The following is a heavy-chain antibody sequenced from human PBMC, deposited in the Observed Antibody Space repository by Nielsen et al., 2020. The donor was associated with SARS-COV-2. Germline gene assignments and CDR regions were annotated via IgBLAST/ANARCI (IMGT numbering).Heavy chain of an antibody. CDR2: ISGSGGST. V-gene: IGHV3-23*01. Sequence: GGSLRLSCAASGFTFSSYAMSWVRQASGKGLEWVSAISGSGGSTYYADSVKGRFTISRDNSKNTLYLQMNSLRAEDTAVYYCAKGRIAAAAKAPVDYWGQGTLVTVSS. J-gene: IGHJ4*02. CDR1: GFTFSSYA. D-gene: IGHD6-13*01. CDR3: AKGRIAAAAKAPVDY.